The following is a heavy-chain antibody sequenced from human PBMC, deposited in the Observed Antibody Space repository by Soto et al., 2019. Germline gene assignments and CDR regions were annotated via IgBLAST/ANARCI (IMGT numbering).Heavy chain of an antibody. Sequence: ASVKVSCKASGYTFTSYSMHWVLQAPGQRLEWMGWINAGNGNTKYSQKFQGRVTITRDTSASTAYMELSSLRSEDTAVYYCARDYGSGSYYLPFDYWGQGTLVTVSS. V-gene: IGHV1-3*01. CDR3: ARDYGSGSYYLPFDY. J-gene: IGHJ4*02. D-gene: IGHD3-10*01. CDR2: INAGNGNT. CDR1: GYTFTSYS.